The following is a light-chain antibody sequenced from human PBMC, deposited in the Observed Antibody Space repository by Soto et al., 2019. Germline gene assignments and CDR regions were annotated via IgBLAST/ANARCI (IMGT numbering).Light chain of an antibody. Sequence: QSVLTQPPSVSAAPGQMVTISCSGSTSNIGSHYVSWYQQLPGAAPKLLIYEDNKRPSGIPDRFSGFKSGTSAALAITGLQTGDEADYYCGTWDNSQIAGVFGGGTQLTVL. CDR3: GTWDNSQIAGV. V-gene: IGLV1-51*02. CDR1: TSNIGSHY. J-gene: IGLJ2*01. CDR2: EDN.